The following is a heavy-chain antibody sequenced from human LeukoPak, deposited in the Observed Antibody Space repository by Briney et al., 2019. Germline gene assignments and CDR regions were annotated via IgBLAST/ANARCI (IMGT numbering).Heavy chain of an antibody. V-gene: IGHV3-7*01. CDR2: IKQDGSEK. Sequence: GGSLRLSCAASGFTFSSYWMSWVRQAPGKGLEWVANIKQDGSEKYYVDSVKGRFTISRDNAKNSLYLQMNSLRAEDTAVYYCASGYYDFWSGYPYYFDYWGQGALVMVSS. CDR3: ASGYYDFWSGYPYYFDY. D-gene: IGHD3-3*01. J-gene: IGHJ4*02. CDR1: GFTFSSYW.